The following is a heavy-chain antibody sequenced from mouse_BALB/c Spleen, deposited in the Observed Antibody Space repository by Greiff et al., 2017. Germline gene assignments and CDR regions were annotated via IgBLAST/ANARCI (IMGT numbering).Heavy chain of an antibody. J-gene: IGHJ4*01. Sequence: EVKLMESGGGLVQPGGSRKLSCAASGFTFSSFGMHWVRQAPEKGLEWVAYISSGSSTIYYADTVKGRFTISRDNPKNTLFLQMTSLRSEDTAMYYCARAPGRGAMDYWGQGTSVTVSS. D-gene: IGHD6-1*01. CDR2: ISSGSSTI. CDR1: GFTFSSFG. CDR3: ARAPGRGAMDY. V-gene: IGHV5-17*02.